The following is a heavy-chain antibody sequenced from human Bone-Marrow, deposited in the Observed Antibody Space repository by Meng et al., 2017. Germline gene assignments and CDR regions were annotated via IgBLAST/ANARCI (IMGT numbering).Heavy chain of an antibody. Sequence: GESLKISCAASGFTFSSYAMHWVRQAPGKGLEWVAVISYDGSNKYYADSVKGRFTISRDNSKNTLYLQMNSLRAEDTAVYYCARVGYYGSGETYYYYGMEVWGQGTTVTVSS. CDR3: ARVGYYGSGETYYYYGMEV. V-gene: IGHV3-30*04. D-gene: IGHD3-10*01. CDR2: ISYDGSNK. CDR1: GFTFSSYA. J-gene: IGHJ6*02.